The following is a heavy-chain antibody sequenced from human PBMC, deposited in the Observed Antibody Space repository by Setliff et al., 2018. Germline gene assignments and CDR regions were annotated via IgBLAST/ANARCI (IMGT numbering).Heavy chain of an antibody. CDR1: GGSISSSSYY. Sequence: TLSLTCTVSGGSISSSSYYWGWIRQPPGKGLEWIGSIYYSGSTYYNPSLKSRVTISVDTSKNQFSLKLSSVTAADTAVYYCARPYGSGSRRDHWGQGTLVTVSS. V-gene: IGHV4-39*01. J-gene: IGHJ5*02. D-gene: IGHD3-10*01. CDR2: IYYSGST. CDR3: ARPYGSGSRRDH.